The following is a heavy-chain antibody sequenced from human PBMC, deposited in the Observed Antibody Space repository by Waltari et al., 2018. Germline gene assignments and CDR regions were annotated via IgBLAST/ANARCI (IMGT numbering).Heavy chain of an antibody. CDR2: IIPIFGTA. V-gene: IGHV1-69*05. CDR3: AGRGIAAAGTFLFDY. D-gene: IGHD6-13*01. Sequence: QVQLVQSGAEVKKPGSSVKVSCKASGGTFSSYAISWVRQAPGQGLEWMGGIIPIFGTANYAQKFQGRVTITTDESTSTAYMELSSLRSEDTAVYYCAGRGIAAAGTFLFDYWGQGTLVTVSS. CDR1: GGTFSSYA. J-gene: IGHJ4*02.